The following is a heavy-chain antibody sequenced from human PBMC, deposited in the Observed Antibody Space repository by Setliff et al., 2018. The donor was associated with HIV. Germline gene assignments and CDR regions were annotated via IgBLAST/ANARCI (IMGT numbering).Heavy chain of an antibody. V-gene: IGHV4-61*09. CDR1: GGSISSGSYY. J-gene: IGHJ4*02. Sequence: PSETLSLTCTVSGGSISSGSYYWSWIRQPAGKGLEWIGHIYTSGSTNYNPSLKSRVTISVDTSKNQFSLKLSSVTAADTAVYYCARMSCSDQTCYFFDFWGQGALVTVSS. D-gene: IGHD3-10*01. CDR3: ARMSCSDQTCYFFDF. CDR2: IYTSGST.